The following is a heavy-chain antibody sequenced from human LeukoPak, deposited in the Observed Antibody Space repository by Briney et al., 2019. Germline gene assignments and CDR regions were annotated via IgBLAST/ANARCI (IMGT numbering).Heavy chain of an antibody. V-gene: IGHV3-23*01. Sequence: GGSLRLSCAASGFTFSSYAMSWVRQAPGKGLEWVSAISGSGGSTYYADSVKGRFTISRDNSKNTLYLQMNSLRAEDTAVYYCAKGTSCSGGSCYSPPPNWFDPWGQGTLVTVSS. CDR2: ISGSGGST. CDR1: GFTFSSYA. CDR3: AKGTSCSGGSCYSPPPNWFDP. D-gene: IGHD2-15*01. J-gene: IGHJ5*02.